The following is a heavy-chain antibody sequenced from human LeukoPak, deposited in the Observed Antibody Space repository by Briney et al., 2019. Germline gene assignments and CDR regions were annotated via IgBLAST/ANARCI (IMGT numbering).Heavy chain of an antibody. CDR2: ISSSGSTI. CDR3: ARAGYCSSTSCYYGAYYYYYGMDV. J-gene: IGHJ6*02. D-gene: IGHD2-2*01. Sequence: GGSLRLSCAASGFTFSDYYMSWIRQALGKGLEWVSYISSSGSTIYYADSVKGRFTISRDNAKNSLYLQMNSLRAEDTAVYYCARAGYCSSTSCYYGAYYYYYGMDVWGQGTTVTVSS. CDR1: GFTFSDYY. V-gene: IGHV3-11*01.